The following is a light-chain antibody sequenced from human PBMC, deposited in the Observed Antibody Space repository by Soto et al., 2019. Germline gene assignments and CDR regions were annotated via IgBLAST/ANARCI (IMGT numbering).Light chain of an antibody. Sequence: EIVLTQSPGTLSLSPGDRVTLSCRASQSVSSTYLAWNQQTPGQAPRLLFYGASSRATGIPDRFSGSGSGTDFTLTISRLEPEDFAVYYCQQYDTSPWTFGQGTKVEIK. J-gene: IGKJ1*01. CDR3: QQYDTSPWT. CDR1: QSVSSTY. V-gene: IGKV3-20*01. CDR2: GAS.